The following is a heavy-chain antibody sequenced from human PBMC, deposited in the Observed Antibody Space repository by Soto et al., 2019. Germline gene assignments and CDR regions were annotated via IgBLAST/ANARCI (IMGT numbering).Heavy chain of an antibody. V-gene: IGHV3-23*01. Sequence: GGSLRLSCAATGFTLRTNGMCWVRQAPGKGLEWVSSFSGSGDDTWYADSLKGRFTISRDNSKNTVYLQMNSLRAEDTALYYCAGHGGYSYLGQGTLVTVS. D-gene: IGHD4-17*01. J-gene: IGHJ4*02. CDR1: GFTLRTNG. CDR3: AGHGGYSY. CDR2: FSGSGDDT.